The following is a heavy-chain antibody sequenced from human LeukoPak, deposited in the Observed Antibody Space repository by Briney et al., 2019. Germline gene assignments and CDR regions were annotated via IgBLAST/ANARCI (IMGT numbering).Heavy chain of an antibody. D-gene: IGHD2-15*01. Sequence: HSGGSLRLSCAASGFTFSSYAMSWVRQAPGKGLEWVSAISGSGGSTYYADSVKGRFTISRDNSKNTLYLQMNSLRAEDTAVYYCARDSEVPGRYCSGGSCYPEGYFDYWGQGTLVTVSS. CDR1: GFTFSSYA. CDR3: ARDSEVPGRYCSGGSCYPEGYFDY. CDR2: ISGSGGST. V-gene: IGHV3-23*01. J-gene: IGHJ4*02.